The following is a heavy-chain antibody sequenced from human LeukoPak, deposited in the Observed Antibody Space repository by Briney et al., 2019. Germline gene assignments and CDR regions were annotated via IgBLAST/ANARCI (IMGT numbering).Heavy chain of an antibody. J-gene: IGHJ4*02. V-gene: IGHV3-21*01. CDR1: GFTFSSYS. CDR3: AKEKKYYYDGSGYPGYDY. CDR2: ISSSSSYI. Sequence: GGSLRLSCAASGFTFSSYSMNWVRQAPGKGLEWVSSISSSSSYIYYADSVKGRFTISRDNSKNTLYLQMNSLRVEDTAVYYCAKEKKYYYDGSGYPGYDYWGQGTLVTVSS. D-gene: IGHD3-22*01.